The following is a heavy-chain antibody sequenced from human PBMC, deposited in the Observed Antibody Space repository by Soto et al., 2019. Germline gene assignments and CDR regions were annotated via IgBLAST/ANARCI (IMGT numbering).Heavy chain of an antibody. CDR1: GDSISSGDYY. Sequence: SETLSLTCTVSGDSISSGDYYWSLIRQPPGKGLEWIGYIYYSGSTYYNASLKSRVTISVDTSKTQFSLKLSSVTAADTAVYYCARVAATPASIRFDPWGQGTLVTVSS. CDR3: ARVAATPASIRFDP. CDR2: IYYSGST. J-gene: IGHJ5*02. V-gene: IGHV4-30-4*02. D-gene: IGHD2-15*01.